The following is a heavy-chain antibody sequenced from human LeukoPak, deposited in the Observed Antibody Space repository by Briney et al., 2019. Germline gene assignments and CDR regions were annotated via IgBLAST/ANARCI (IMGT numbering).Heavy chain of an antibody. CDR2: ISYDGSNK. D-gene: IGHD5-12*01. V-gene: IGHV3-30-3*01. Sequence: GGSLRLSCAASGFTFSSYAMHWVRQAPGKGLEWVAVISYDGSNKYYADSVKGRSTISRDNSKNTLYLQMNSLRAEDTAVYYCARDLASGYDGTWDYFDYWGQGTLVTVSS. CDR1: GFTFSSYA. J-gene: IGHJ4*02. CDR3: ARDLASGYDGTWDYFDY.